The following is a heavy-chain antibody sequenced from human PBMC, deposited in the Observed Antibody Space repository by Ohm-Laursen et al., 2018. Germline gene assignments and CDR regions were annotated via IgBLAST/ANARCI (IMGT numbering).Heavy chain of an antibody. V-gene: IGHV4-4*07. CDR1: GGSISSYY. J-gene: IGHJ6*02. CDR3: ARDSGPPKYYYYGLDV. Sequence: SQTLSLTCTVSGGSISSYYWSWIRQPAGKGLEWIGRIYTSGSTNYNPSLESRVTISADTSKNQFSLRLTSVTAADTAVYYCARDSGPPKYYYYGLDVWGQGTTVTVSS. D-gene: IGHD1-14*01. CDR2: IYTSGST.